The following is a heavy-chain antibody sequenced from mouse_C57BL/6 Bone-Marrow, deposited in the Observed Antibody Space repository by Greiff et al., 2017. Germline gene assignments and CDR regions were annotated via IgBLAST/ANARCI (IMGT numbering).Heavy chain of an antibody. D-gene: IGHD1-1*01. J-gene: IGHJ2*01. CDR3: ASRSGCFILFGY. CDR1: GYAFSSSY. Sequence: QVQLKESGPELVKPGASVKISCKASGYAFSSSYMNWVKQRPGKGLEWIGRIYPGDGDTNYNGKFKGKATLTADKSSSTAYMQLRSLTSEDSAVYFFASRSGCFILFGYWGPGTTLPLSS. CDR2: IYPGDGDT. V-gene: IGHV1-82*01.